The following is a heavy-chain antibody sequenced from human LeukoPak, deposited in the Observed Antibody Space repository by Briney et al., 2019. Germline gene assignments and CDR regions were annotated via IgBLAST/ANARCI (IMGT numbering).Heavy chain of an antibody. J-gene: IGHJ4*02. CDR2: ISAYHGNT. CDR1: GYTFTSYG. D-gene: IGHD2-2*01. Sequence: GASVKVSCKASGYTFTSYGISWVRQAPGQGLEWMGWISAYHGNTNYAQKVQGRVTMTTDTSTSTAYMELGSLRSEDTAVYYCARGCSSTSCHYYFDYWGQGTLVTVSS. CDR3: ARGCSSTSCHYYFDY. V-gene: IGHV1-18*01.